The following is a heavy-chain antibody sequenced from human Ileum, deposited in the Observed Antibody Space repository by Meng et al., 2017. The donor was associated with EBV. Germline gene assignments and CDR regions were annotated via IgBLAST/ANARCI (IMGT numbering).Heavy chain of an antibody. Sequence: VQLGGAGERRGPPGRSSCKTCAGSGVTFGNYGINWVRQAPGQGLEWVAVTSYNGNNKYYADSLKGRFNISTDNSKNTLYLQMSSLRAEDTAVYYCTRFTRGREVDYWGQGTLVTVSS. V-gene: IGHV3-30*03. CDR1: GVTFGNYG. J-gene: IGHJ4*02. CDR3: TRFTRGREVDY. CDR2: TSYNGNNK.